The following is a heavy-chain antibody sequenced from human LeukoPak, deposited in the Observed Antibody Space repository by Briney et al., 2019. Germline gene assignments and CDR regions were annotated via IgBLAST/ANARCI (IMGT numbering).Heavy chain of an antibody. V-gene: IGHV4-34*01. CDR2: IKDTGSA. J-gene: IGHJ4*02. Sequence: SETLSLTCAVYGGSFSDYYWIWIRQTPGKGLECIGQIKDTGSANYNPSHRSRVTISIDTPQKQFSLKLTSVTAADTAIYYCASTYYDTGGFSPFDYWSQGTLVTVSP. CDR1: GGSFSDYY. CDR3: ASTYYDTGGFSPFDY. D-gene: IGHD3-22*01.